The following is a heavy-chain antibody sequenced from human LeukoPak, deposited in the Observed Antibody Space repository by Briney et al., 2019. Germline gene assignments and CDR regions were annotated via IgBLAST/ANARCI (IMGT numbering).Heavy chain of an antibody. CDR2: ISSSGGTT. CDR1: GGSISSSN. CDR3: ARSNYYTVDV. Sequence: LSLTCAVSGGSISSSNWWSWVRQPPGKGLEWISYISSSGGTTTYVDSVKGRLTISRDNAKNSLYLQMNSLRADDTAVYYCARSNYYTVDVWGQGTAVTVSS. J-gene: IGHJ6*02. V-gene: IGHV3-48*03.